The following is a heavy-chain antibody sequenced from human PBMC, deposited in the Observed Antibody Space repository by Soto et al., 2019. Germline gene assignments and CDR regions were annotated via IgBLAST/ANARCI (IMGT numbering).Heavy chain of an antibody. J-gene: IGHJ4*02. Sequence: QVQLQQWGAGLVKPSETLSLSCAVYGQSFSGHSWAWIRQPPGKGLEWIGENNESGSRYYNPSLKSRVTISTDTSKNQFSLKLSSVSAADTAAYFCARGSGIVALPGELEDVKYDYWGQGTLVNVSS. CDR2: NNESGSR. D-gene: IGHD1-1*01. V-gene: IGHV4-34*01. CDR3: ARGSGIVALPGELEDVKYDY. CDR1: GQSFSGHS.